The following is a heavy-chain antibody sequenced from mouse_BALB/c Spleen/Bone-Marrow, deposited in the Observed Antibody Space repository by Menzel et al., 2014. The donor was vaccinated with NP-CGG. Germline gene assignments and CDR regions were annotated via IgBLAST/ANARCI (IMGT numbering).Heavy chain of an antibody. D-gene: IGHD2-3*01. V-gene: IGHV15-2*02. CDR1: DSEVFPIAY. CDR3: AIYDGYHTHFLWFAY. Sequence: QVQLQQSGSELRSPGSSVKLSCKDFDSEVFPIAYISWVRQKPAHGFEWIGDILPSIGRTIYGEKFEDKATLDADTVSNTAYLELNSLTSEDSAIYYCAIYDGYHTHFLWFAYWGQGTLVTVSA. J-gene: IGHJ3*01. CDR2: ILPSIGRT.